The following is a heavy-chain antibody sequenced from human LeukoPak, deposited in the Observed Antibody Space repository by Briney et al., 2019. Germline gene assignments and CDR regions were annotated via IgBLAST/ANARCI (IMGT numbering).Heavy chain of an antibody. J-gene: IGHJ3*02. Sequence: SETLSLTCTVSGGSISSYYWSWIRQPPGKGLECIGYIYNSGSTNYNPSLKSRVSISVGTSKNQFSLKLSSVTAADTAVYYCARSAIDAFDIWGQGTMVTVSS. CDR1: GGSISSYY. D-gene: IGHD6-25*01. V-gene: IGHV4-59*08. CDR3: ARSAIDAFDI. CDR2: IYNSGST.